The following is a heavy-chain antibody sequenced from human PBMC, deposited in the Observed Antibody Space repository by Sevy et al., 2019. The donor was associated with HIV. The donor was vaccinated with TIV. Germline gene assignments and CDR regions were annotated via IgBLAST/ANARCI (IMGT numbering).Heavy chain of an antibody. Sequence: ASVKVSCKASGYTFTGYYMHWVRQAPGQGLEWMGRINPNSGGTNYAQKFQGRVTMTRDTSISTGYMEMSRLRSDATAVYYCARVKYYGSGSYYKSPNYYFYGMDVWGQGTTVTVSS. J-gene: IGHJ6*02. CDR2: INPNSGGT. CDR1: GYTFTGYY. D-gene: IGHD3-10*01. V-gene: IGHV1-2*06. CDR3: ARVKYYGSGSYYKSPNYYFYGMDV.